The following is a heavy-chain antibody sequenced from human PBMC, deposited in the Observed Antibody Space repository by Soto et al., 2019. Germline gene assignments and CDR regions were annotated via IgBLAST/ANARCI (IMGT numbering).Heavy chain of an antibody. Sequence: SETLSLTCSVSGDSITTNGYYWGWIRQPPGKGLQWIGNVYSTGSTFSHPSLTSRVFISVDTSKNKFSLRLTSVTAADTAVYYCARSHYTYGLLIDYWGPGIMVTSPQ. J-gene: IGHJ4*02. CDR3: ARSHYTYGLLIDY. CDR2: VYSTGST. V-gene: IGHV4-39*01. D-gene: IGHD2-8*01. CDR1: GDSITTNGYY.